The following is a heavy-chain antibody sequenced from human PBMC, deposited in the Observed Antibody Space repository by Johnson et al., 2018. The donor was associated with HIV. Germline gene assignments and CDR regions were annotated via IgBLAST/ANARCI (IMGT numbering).Heavy chain of an antibody. CDR3: ARGGPVHAFDI. CDR1: GFTFSSFA. D-gene: IGHD2-2*01. Sequence: QVQLVESGGGVVQPGTSLRLSCTASGFTFSSFAMHWVRQTPGNGLEWVSIISYSGSNKYYAEAVKGRFTISRDNSKNTLYLQMNSMRAEETAMYFCARGGPVHAFDIWGHGTTVTVSS. CDR2: ISYSGSNK. J-gene: IGHJ3*02. V-gene: IGHV3-30*14.